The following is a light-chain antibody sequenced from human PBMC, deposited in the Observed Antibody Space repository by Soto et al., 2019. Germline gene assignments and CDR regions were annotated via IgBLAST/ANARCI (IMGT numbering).Light chain of an antibody. CDR2: KAS. V-gene: IGKV1-5*03. Sequence: DIQMTQSPSTLSGSVGARVTLTCMASQTISSWLAWYQQKPGKAPKLLIYKASTLKSGVPSRFSGSGSGTEFTLTISSLQPDDFATYYCQHYNSYSEAFGQGTKVDI. CDR1: QTISSW. J-gene: IGKJ1*01. CDR3: QHYNSYSEA.